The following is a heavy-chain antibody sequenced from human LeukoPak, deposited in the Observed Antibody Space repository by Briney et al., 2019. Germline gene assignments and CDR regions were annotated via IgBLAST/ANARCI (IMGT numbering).Heavy chain of an antibody. CDR3: AKLVGMDYDFWSGTVDY. CDR2: IRYDGNNK. D-gene: IGHD3-3*01. V-gene: IGHV3-30*02. CDR1: VFLFNTYG. Sequence: QPGGSLRLSCAASVFLFNTYGLHWVRQAPGKGLEWVAFIRYDGNNKYYADSVKGRFTISRDNSKNTLYLQMNSLRAEDTAVYYCAKLVGMDYDFWSGTVDYWGQGTLVTVSS. J-gene: IGHJ4*02.